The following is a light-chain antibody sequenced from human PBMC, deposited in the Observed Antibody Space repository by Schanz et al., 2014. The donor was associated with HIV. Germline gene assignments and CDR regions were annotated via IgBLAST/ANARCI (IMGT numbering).Light chain of an antibody. V-gene: IGKV1-5*03. CDR1: QSVDSW. J-gene: IGKJ4*01. Sequence: DIQMTQSPSTLSASIGDKVTITCRASQSVDSWLAWYQQKPGKAPKLMISKASSLQGGVPSRFSGSGSGTDFSLTISSLQPDDLATYYCQQYNTYPLTFGGGTKVEIK. CDR3: QQYNTYPLT. CDR2: KAS.